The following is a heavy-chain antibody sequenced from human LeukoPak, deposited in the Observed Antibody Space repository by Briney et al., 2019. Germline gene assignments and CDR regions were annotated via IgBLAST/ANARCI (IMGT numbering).Heavy chain of an antibody. J-gene: IGHJ4*02. V-gene: IGHV3-30*02. CDR3: ARDFDDVNGDFYYIPDF. CDR2: IRYDGTKK. CDR1: GFQFSRNG. D-gene: IGHD2-21*01. Sequence: GGSLRLSCAASGFQFSRNGMHWVRQAPGKGLEWVAFIRYDGTKKSYGDSVRGRFTISRDNSKNTLYLEMNSLRHEGTAVYSCARDFDDVNGDFYYIPDFWGQGTLVSVSS.